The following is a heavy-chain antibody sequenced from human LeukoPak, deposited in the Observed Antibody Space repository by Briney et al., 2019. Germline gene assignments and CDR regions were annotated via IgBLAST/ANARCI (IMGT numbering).Heavy chain of an antibody. CDR3: ARDHGRGSSSFYSWGGGTYYFDY. CDR1: GFTFSSSA. J-gene: IGHJ4*02. V-gene: IGHV3-23*01. D-gene: IGHD6-6*01. Sequence: GGSLRLSCAGSGFTFSSSAMSWVRQAPGKGPEWVSSISVSGGSTDYADSVKGRFTISRDNSRNTLYLQMNSLRAEDTAVYYCARDHGRGSSSFYSWGGGTYYFDYWGQGTLVTVSS. CDR2: ISVSGGST.